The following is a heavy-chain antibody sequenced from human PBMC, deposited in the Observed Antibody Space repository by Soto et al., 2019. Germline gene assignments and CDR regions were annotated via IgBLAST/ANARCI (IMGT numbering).Heavy chain of an antibody. Sequence: EVQLLESGGGLVQPGGSLRVSCAAAGFTFSNHARSWVRQAPGKGLEWVSTISGSGGTIYYADSVKGRFTISRDNSKNALWLQMNSLRAEDTALYYCAKGSGNIRPYGMDVWGQGTTVTVSS. J-gene: IGHJ6*02. CDR2: ISGSGGTI. V-gene: IGHV3-23*01. CDR1: GFTFSNHA. CDR3: AKGSGNIRPYGMDV.